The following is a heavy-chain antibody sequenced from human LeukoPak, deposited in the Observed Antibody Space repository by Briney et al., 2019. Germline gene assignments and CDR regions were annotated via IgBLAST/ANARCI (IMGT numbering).Heavy chain of an antibody. CDR2: IYPGDSDT. V-gene: IGHV5-51*01. Sequence: GESLKISCKASGYSFTSYWIGWVRQMPGKGLEWMGIIYPGDSDTRYSPSFQGQVTISADKSISIAYLQWSSLKASDTAMYFCARSSLSIYIADYWGQGTLVTVSP. CDR1: GYSFTSYW. CDR3: ARSSLSIYIADY. D-gene: IGHD3-3*01. J-gene: IGHJ4*02.